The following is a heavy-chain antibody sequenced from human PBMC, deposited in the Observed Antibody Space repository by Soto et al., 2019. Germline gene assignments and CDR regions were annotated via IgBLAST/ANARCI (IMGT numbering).Heavy chain of an antibody. CDR3: ARLLCSSTSCPNPYFDY. Sequence: SVKVSCKASGGTFSSYAISWVRQAPGQGLEWMGGIIPIFGTANYAQKFQGRVTITADESTSTAYMELSSLRSEDTAVYYCARLLCSSTSCPNPYFDYWGQGTLVTVS. CDR2: IIPIFGTA. V-gene: IGHV1-69*13. J-gene: IGHJ4*02. D-gene: IGHD2-2*01. CDR1: GGTFSSYA.